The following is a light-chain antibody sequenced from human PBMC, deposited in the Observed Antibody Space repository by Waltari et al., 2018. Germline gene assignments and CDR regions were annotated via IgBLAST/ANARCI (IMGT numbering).Light chain of an antibody. CDR3: MQATHWPVT. Sequence: DVGLTQSPLSLPVTLGQPASISCRSSQSLVYTDGISYLNWFPQRPGQAPRRLIYKVSNRDSGVPDRFSGRGSGTDFTLMISSVEADDVGVYFCMQATHWPVTFGQGTRLEIK. CDR2: KVS. CDR1: QSLVYTDGISY. V-gene: IGKV2-30*01. J-gene: IGKJ5*01.